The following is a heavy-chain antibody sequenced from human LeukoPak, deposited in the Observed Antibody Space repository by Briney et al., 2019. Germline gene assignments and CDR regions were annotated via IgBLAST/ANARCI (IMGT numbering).Heavy chain of an antibody. CDR2: ISGSGGST. Sequence: GGSLRLSCAASGFTFSSYWMSWVRQAPGKGLEGVSAISGSGGSTYYADSVKGRFTISRDNSKNTLYLQMNSLRAEDTAVYYCARFYANEWELPHWGQGTLVTVSS. CDR1: GFTFSSYW. V-gene: IGHV3-23*01. D-gene: IGHD1-26*01. CDR3: ARFYANEWELPH. J-gene: IGHJ4*02.